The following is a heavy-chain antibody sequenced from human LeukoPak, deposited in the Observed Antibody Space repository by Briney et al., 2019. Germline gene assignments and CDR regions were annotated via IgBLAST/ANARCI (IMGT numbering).Heavy chain of an antibody. CDR1: SSYA. J-gene: IGHJ1*01. CDR3: ARAQDYYDIKACFQH. V-gene: IGHV4-39*07. CDR2: IYYSGST. D-gene: IGHD3-22*01. Sequence: SSYAMSWVRQPPGKGLEWIGSIYYSGSTYYNPSLKSRVTISVDTSKNQFSLKLSSVTAADTAVYYCARAQDYYDIKACFQHWGQGTLVTVSS.